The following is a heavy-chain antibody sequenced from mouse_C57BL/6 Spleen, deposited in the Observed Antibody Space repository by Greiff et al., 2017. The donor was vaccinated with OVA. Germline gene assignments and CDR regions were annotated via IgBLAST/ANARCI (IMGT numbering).Heavy chain of an antibody. D-gene: IGHD1-1*01. J-gene: IGHJ1*03. Sequence: QVQLQQPGAELVKPGASVKLSCKASGYTFTSYWMHWVKQRPGQGLEWIGMIHPNSGSTNYNEKFKSKATLTVDKSSSTAYMQLSILTSEDSAVYYCARYGVVDWYFDVWGTGTTVTVSS. V-gene: IGHV1-64*01. CDR2: IHPNSGST. CDR1: GYTFTSYW. CDR3: ARYGVVDWYFDV.